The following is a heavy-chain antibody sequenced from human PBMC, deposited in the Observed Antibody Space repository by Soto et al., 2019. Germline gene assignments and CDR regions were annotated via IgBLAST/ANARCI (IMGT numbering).Heavy chain of an antibody. CDR3: ANGGGYDYSDY. D-gene: IGHD5-12*01. CDR1: GFTFSSYA. J-gene: IGHJ4*02. V-gene: IGHV3-23*01. Sequence: GGSLRLSCAASGFTFSSYAMSWVRQAPGKGLEWVSAISGSGGSTYYADSAKGRFTISRDNSKNTLYLQMNSLRAEDTAVYYCANGGGYDYSDYWGQGTLVTVSS. CDR2: ISGSGGST.